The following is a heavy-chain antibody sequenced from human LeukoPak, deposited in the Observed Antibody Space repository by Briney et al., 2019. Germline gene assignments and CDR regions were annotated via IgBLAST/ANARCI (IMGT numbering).Heavy chain of an antibody. Sequence: GGSLRLSCAVSGFTFSNHGMNWVRQAPGKGLEWVALIWYDGSQTHYADSVKGRFTISRDNSKNLVDLQMNSLRVEDTAVYYCARHCITGWFDYWGQGALVTVSS. D-gene: IGHD1-20*01. CDR1: GFTFSNHG. CDR2: IWYDGSQT. V-gene: IGHV3-33*01. CDR3: ARHCITGWFDY. J-gene: IGHJ4*02.